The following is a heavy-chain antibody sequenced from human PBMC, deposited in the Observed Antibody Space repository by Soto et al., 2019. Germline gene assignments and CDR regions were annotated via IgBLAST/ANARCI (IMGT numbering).Heavy chain of an antibody. Sequence: SETLSLTCTVSGGSISSYYWSWIRQPPGKGLEWIGYIYYSGSTNYNPSLKSRVTISVDTSKNQFSLKLSSVTAADTAVYYCARGGGWYYDSSGYYSEYFQHWGQGTLVTVSS. CDR1: GGSISSYY. CDR3: ARGGGWYYDSSGYYSEYFQH. V-gene: IGHV4-59*01. D-gene: IGHD3-22*01. J-gene: IGHJ1*01. CDR2: IYYSGST.